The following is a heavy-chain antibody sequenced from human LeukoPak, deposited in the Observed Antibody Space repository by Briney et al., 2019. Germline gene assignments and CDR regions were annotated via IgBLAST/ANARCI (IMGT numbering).Heavy chain of an antibody. J-gene: IGHJ4*02. CDR2: IRYDGSNK. V-gene: IGHV3-30*02. CDR1: GFTFSSYG. Sequence: PGGSLRLSCAASGFTFSSYGMHWVRQAPGKGLEWVAFIRYDGSNKYYADSVKGRFTISRDNSKNTLYLQMNSLRAEDTAVYYCAKDASPFMGYSYDPVDYWGQGTLVTVSS. CDR3: AKDASPFMGYSYDPVDY. D-gene: IGHD5-18*01.